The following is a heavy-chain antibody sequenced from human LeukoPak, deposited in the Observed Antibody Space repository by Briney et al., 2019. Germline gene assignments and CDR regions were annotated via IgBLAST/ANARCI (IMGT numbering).Heavy chain of an antibody. CDR3: ARAPYGSGSSPDAFDI. CDR2: IGSSGSTI. V-gene: IGHV3-11*01. CDR1: GFTFSDYY. Sequence: GGSLRLSCAASGFTFSDYYMSWIRQAPGKGLEWVSYIGSSGSTIYYADSVKGRFTISRDNAKNSLYLQMNSLRAEDTAVYYCARAPYGSGSSPDAFDIWGQGTMVTVSS. J-gene: IGHJ3*02. D-gene: IGHD3-10*01.